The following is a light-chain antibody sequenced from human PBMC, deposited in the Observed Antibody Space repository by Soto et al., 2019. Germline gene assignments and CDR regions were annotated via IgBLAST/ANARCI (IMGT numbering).Light chain of an antibody. CDR3: QQYVNFVWT. CDR1: QSVSTSK. V-gene: IGKV3-20*01. J-gene: IGKJ1*01. Sequence: EIGVTQSPSTLSVSPGVRATLSCRTSQSVSTSKLAWYQQRPGHAPRLLMYDASRRATGIPDRFSGSGSGTDFTLTISRLEPEDVAVYCCQQYVNFVWTFGQGTKVDIK. CDR2: DAS.